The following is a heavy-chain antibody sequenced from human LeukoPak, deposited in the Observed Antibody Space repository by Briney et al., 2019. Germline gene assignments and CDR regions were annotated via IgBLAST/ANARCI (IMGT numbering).Heavy chain of an antibody. CDR1: GFTFSNAW. Sequence: PGGSLRLSCAASGFTFSNAWMSWVRQAPGKGLEWVGRIKSKTDGGTTDYAAPVKGRFTISRDDSKNTLYLQMNSLKTEDTAVYYCTTCPNYDYVWGSYRYPPDYWGQGTLVTVSS. D-gene: IGHD3-16*02. V-gene: IGHV3-15*01. CDR2: IKSKTDGGTT. J-gene: IGHJ4*02. CDR3: TTCPNYDYVWGSYRYPPDY.